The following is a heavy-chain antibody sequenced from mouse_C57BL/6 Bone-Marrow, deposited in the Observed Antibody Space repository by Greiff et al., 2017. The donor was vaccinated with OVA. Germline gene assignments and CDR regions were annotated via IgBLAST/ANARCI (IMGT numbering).Heavy chain of an antibody. V-gene: IGHV2-6*01. J-gene: IGHJ1*03. CDR2: IWGVGST. CDR3: ASEMDYGSSHWYFDV. Sequence: QVQLKESGPGLVAPSQSLSITCTVSGFSLTSYGVDWVRQSPGKGLEWLGVIWGVGSTNYNSAPKSRLSISKDNSKSQVFLKMNRLQTEDTAMYYCASEMDYGSSHWYFDVWGTGTTVTVSS. D-gene: IGHD1-1*01. CDR1: GFSLTSYG.